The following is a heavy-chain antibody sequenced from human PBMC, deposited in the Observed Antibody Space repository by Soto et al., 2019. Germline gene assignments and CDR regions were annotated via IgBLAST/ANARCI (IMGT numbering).Heavy chain of an antibody. D-gene: IGHD3-16*02. Sequence: SETLSLTCTVSGGSISSYYWSWIRQPPGKGLEWIGYIYYSGSTNYNPSLKSRVTISVDTSKNQFSLKLSSVTAADTAVYYCARERRDYDYVWGRYRASAFDIWGQGTMVTVSS. J-gene: IGHJ3*02. CDR1: GGSISSYY. V-gene: IGHV4-59*01. CDR3: ARERRDYDYVWGRYRASAFDI. CDR2: IYYSGST.